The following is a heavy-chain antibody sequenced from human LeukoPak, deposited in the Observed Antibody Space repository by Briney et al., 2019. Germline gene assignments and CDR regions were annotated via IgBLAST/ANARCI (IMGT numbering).Heavy chain of an antibody. CDR2: IYYSGST. J-gene: IGHJ6*03. V-gene: IGHV4-30-4*08. CDR1: GGSISSGDYY. D-gene: IGHD2-2*01. CDR3: ARVVVPAAKYYYYYYMDV. Sequence: SQTLSLTCTVSGGSISSGDYYWSWIRQPPGKGLEWIGYIYYSGSTYYNPSLKSRVTISVDTSKNQFSLKLSSVTAADTAVYYCARVVVPAAKYYYYYYMDVWGKGTTVTVSS.